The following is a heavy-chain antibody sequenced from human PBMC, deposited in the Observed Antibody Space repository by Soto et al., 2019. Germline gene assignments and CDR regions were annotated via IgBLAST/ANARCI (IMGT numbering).Heavy chain of an antibody. CDR2: FYYSGST. CDR3: ARQTYYYDSSGYYYFEY. V-gene: IGHV4-39*01. CDR1: GGSISSSSYY. J-gene: IGHJ4*02. D-gene: IGHD3-22*01. Sequence: SETLSLTCTVSGGSISSSSYYWGWIRQPPGKGLEWIGNFYYSGSTYYNPSLKSRVTISVDTSKNQFSLKLSSVTAADTAVYYCARQTYYYDSSGYYYFEYWGRGTLVTVSS.